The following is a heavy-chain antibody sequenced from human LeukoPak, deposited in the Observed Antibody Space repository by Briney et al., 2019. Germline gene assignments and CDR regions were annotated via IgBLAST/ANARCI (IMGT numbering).Heavy chain of an antibody. Sequence: ASVKVSCKASGYTFTSYGISWVRQAPGQGLEWMGWISGYNGNTDYAQKFQGRVTMTTDISTSTAYMELRSLRSDDTAVYYCARAYSYYYDSSGYYIDWGQGTLVTVSS. CDR2: ISGYNGNT. CDR3: ARAYSYYYDSSGYYID. D-gene: IGHD3-22*01. J-gene: IGHJ4*02. V-gene: IGHV1-18*01. CDR1: GYTFTSYG.